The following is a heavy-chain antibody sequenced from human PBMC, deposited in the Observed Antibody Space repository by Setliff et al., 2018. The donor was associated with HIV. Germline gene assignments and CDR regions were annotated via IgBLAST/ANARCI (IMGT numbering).Heavy chain of an antibody. CDR3: ARSVIGYYYYGMDV. CDR2: IKQDGSEK. CDR1: GFTFSSYW. J-gene: IGHJ6*04. V-gene: IGHV3-7*01. Sequence: GSLRLSCAASGFTFSSYWMNWVRQAPGKGLEWVANIKQDGSEKYYVDSVKGRFTISRDNSKNTLYLQMNSLRAEDTAVYYCARSVIGYYYYGMDVWGEGTLVTVSS. D-gene: IGHD3-10*01.